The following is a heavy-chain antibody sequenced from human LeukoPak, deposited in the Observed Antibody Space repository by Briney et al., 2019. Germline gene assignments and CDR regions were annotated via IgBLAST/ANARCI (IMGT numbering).Heavy chain of an antibody. CDR1: GNTLMSYT. Sequence: PGGSLRLSCVASGNTLMSYTMSWVRQAPGKGLEWVSAISGSGGSTYYADSVKGRFTISRDNSKNTLYLQMNSLRAEDTAVYYCAKAYYYDSSGLPYYFDYWGQGTLVTVSS. J-gene: IGHJ4*02. CDR2: ISGSGGST. D-gene: IGHD3-22*01. CDR3: AKAYYYDSSGLPYYFDY. V-gene: IGHV3-23*01.